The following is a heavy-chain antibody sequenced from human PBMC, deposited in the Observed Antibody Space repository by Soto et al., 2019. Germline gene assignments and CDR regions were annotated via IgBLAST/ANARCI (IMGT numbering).Heavy chain of an antibody. CDR1: GFTFSSYS. D-gene: IGHD4-17*01. J-gene: IGHJ4*02. CDR3: ARVGYGDYALDY. Sequence: EVQLVESGGGLVKPGGSLRLSCAASGFTFSSYSMNWVRQAPGKGLEWVSSISSSSSYIYYADSVKGRFTISRDNAKXXXXLXXXXXXXXXXXXXYXARVGYGDYALDYWGQGTLVTVSS. V-gene: IGHV3-21*01. CDR2: ISSSSSYI.